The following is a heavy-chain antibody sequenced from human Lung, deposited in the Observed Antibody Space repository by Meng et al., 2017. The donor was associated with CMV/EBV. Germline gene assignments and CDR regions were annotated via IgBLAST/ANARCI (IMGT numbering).Heavy chain of an antibody. CDR1: GFTFSSYS. D-gene: IGHD3-16*01. J-gene: IGHJ6*02. CDR3: ARGAFYYYFYYGMDV. Sequence: GGSLRLXCAASGFTFSSYSMNWVRQAPGKGLEWVSSISSSSSYIYYADSVKGRFTISRDNAKNSLCLQMNSLRAEDTAVYYGARGAFYYYFYYGMDVWGQGTXVTVAS. V-gene: IGHV3-21*01. CDR2: ISSSSSYI.